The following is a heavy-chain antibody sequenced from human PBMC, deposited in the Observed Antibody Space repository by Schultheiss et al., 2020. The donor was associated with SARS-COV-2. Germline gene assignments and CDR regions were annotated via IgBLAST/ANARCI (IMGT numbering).Heavy chain of an antibody. V-gene: IGHV4-59*01. D-gene: IGHD5-18*01. CDR1: GGSISSYY. Sequence: SETLSLTCTVSGGSISSYYWSWIRQPPGKGLEWIGYIYYSGSTNYNPSLKSRVTISVDTSKNQFSLKLSSVTAADTAVYYCARGGYSYDNYWGQGTLVTVSS. CDR2: IYYSGST. J-gene: IGHJ4*02. CDR3: ARGGYSYDNY.